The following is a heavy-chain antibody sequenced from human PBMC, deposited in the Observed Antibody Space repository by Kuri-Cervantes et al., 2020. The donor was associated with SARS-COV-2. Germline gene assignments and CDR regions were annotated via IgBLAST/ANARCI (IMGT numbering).Heavy chain of an antibody. V-gene: IGHV4-31*01. Sequence: SETLSLTCTVSGGSISSGYYYWSWIRQHPGKGLEWIGYIYYSRTTYYNPSLKSLVTISIDTSKNQFSLRLSSVTAADTAVYYCARGTTVTIFFDYWGQGTLVTVSS. CDR2: IYYSRTT. D-gene: IGHD4-17*01. CDR3: ARGTTVTIFFDY. J-gene: IGHJ4*02. CDR1: GGSISSGYYY.